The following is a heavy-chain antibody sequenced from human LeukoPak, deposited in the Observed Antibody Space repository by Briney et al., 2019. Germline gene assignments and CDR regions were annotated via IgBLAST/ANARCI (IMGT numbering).Heavy chain of an antibody. CDR1: GYTFTGYY. V-gene: IGHV1-2*02. CDR3: ARAEYYDSSGYLDY. J-gene: IGHJ4*02. Sequence: ASVKVSCKASGYTFTGYYMYWVRQAPGQGLEWMGWINPNSGGTNYAQKFQGRVTMTRDTSISTAYMELSRLRSDDTAVYYCARAEYYDSSGYLDYWGQGTLVTVSS. D-gene: IGHD3-22*01. CDR2: INPNSGGT.